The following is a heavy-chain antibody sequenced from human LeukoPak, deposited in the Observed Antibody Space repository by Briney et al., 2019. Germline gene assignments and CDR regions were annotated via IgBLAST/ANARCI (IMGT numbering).Heavy chain of an antibody. CDR1: GDSISSYY. J-gene: IGHJ4*02. CDR3: ARGSQYRIIHFDA. CDR2: IYSSGST. D-gene: IGHD5-12*01. V-gene: IGHV4-59*01. Sequence: SETLSLTCTVSGDSISSYYWSWIRQPPGKGLEWIGYIYSSGSTKYNPSLKSRVTISVDTSKNQFSLKLSSVTAADTAVYFCARGSQYRIIHFDAWGQGTLVTVSS.